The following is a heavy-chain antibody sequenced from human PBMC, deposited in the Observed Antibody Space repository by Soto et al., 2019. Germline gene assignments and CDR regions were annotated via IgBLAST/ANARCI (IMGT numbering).Heavy chain of an antibody. J-gene: IGHJ6*02. V-gene: IGHV3-33*01. CDR2: IWYDGSNK. Sequence: QVQLVESGGGVVQPGRSLRLSCAASGFTFSSYGMHWVRQAPGKGLEWVAVIWYDGSNKYYADSVKGRFTISRDNSKNTLYLQVNSLRAEDTAVYYCAREEGGYSGYDLHYYYGMDVWGQGTTVTVSS. CDR3: AREEGGYSGYDLHYYYGMDV. D-gene: IGHD5-12*01. CDR1: GFTFSSYG.